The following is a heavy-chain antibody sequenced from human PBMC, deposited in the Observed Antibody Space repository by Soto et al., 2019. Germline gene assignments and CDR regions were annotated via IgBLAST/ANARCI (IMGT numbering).Heavy chain of an antibody. J-gene: IGHJ4*02. CDR3: ARGPDCEGIFDS. CDR2: IILPFGKA. D-gene: IGHD2-21*02. Sequence: SVKVSCKASGGTFSNYAIGWVRRAPGQGREWMGGIILPFGKANYAQKFQDRVTISAAESMTTSYMELRGLRAEDTAVYYCARGPDCEGIFDSWGQGTLVTVS. V-gene: IGHV1-69*13. CDR1: GGTFSNYA.